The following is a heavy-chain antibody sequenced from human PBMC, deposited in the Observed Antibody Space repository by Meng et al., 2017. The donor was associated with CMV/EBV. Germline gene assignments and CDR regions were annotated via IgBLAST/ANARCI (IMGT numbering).Heavy chain of an antibody. D-gene: IGHD3-3*01. CDR2: IKQDGSEK. J-gene: IGHJ4*02. CDR3: ARDQTLRFLEWLNTHFDY. Sequence: GGSLRLSCAASGFTFSSYWMSWVRQAPGKGLEWVANIKQDGSEKYYVDSVKGRFTISRDNAKNSLYLQMNSLRAEDTAVYYCARDQTLRFLEWLNTHFDYWGQGTLVTVSS. V-gene: IGHV3-7*01. CDR1: GFTFSSYW.